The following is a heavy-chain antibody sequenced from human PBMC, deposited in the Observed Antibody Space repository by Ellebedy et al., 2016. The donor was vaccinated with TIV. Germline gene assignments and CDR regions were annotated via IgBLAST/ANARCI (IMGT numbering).Heavy chain of an antibody. V-gene: IGHV3-30*18. CDR1: GFTFSTYG. CDR3: AKDLGRWLKYFDY. CDR2: ILFAGNNI. Sequence: GGSLRLSCAASGFTFSTYGMHWVRQAPGKGLEWVAGILFAGNNIYYADSVKGRFTISSDNSKNTLYLQMNSLRGEDTAVYYCAKDLGRWLKYFDYWGQGTLVTVSS. D-gene: IGHD5-24*01. J-gene: IGHJ4*02.